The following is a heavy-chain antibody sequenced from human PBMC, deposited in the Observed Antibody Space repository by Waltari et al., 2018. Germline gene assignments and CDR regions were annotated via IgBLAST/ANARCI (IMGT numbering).Heavy chain of an antibody. Sequence: QVQLQESGPGLVKPSETLSLTCTVSGGSISSYYWSWIRQPPGKGLEWIGYIYYSGSTNYNPSLKSLVTISVATSKNQFSLKLSSVTAADTAVCYCARDVLNWNYGQAYYYMDVWGKGTTVTISS. CDR2: IYYSGST. CDR3: ARDVLNWNYGQAYYYMDV. CDR1: GGSISSYY. V-gene: IGHV4-59*01. J-gene: IGHJ6*03. D-gene: IGHD1-7*01.